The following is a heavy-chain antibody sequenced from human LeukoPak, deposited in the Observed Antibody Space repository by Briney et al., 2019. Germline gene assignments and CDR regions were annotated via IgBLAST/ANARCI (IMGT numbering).Heavy chain of an antibody. CDR1: GFNFTSYW. J-gene: IGHJ4*02. CDR3: ARQYSGYDYYFDY. Sequence: GESLKIFCKGSGFNFTSYWISWVRQVPGKRPEWVGRIDPSDSYTSYNPSFQGHITISADKSSSTAYLHWSSLKASDTAMYYCARQYSGYDYYFDYWGQGILVTVSS. D-gene: IGHD5-12*01. V-gene: IGHV5-10-1*01. CDR2: IDPSDSYT.